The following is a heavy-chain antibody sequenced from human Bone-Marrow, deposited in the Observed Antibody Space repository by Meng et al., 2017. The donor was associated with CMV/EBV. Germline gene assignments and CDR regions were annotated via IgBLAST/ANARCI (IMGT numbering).Heavy chain of an antibody. Sequence: SETLSLTCAVYGGSFSGYYWSWIRQPPGKGLEWIGEINHSGSTNYNPSLKSRVTISVDTSKNQFSLKLSSVTAADTAVYYCARGRTGRYQLPYLPPRLAPWGPGTLVNVSS. CDR2: INHSGST. V-gene: IGHV4-34*01. D-gene: IGHD2-2*01. CDR1: GGSFSGYY. J-gene: IGHJ5*02. CDR3: ARGRTGRYQLPYLPPRLAP.